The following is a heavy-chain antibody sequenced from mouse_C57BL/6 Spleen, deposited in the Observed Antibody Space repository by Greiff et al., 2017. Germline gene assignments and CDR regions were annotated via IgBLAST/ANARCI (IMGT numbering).Heavy chain of an antibody. Sequence: EVKLVESGGGLVQPGGSLKLSCAASGFTFSDYYMYWVRQTPEKRLEWVAYISNGGGSTYYPDTVKDRFTISRDNAKNTLYLQMSRLKSEDTAMYYCARVNHWYFDVWGTGTTVTVSS. CDR2: ISNGGGST. V-gene: IGHV5-12*01. CDR3: ARVNHWYFDV. CDR1: GFTFSDYY. J-gene: IGHJ1*03.